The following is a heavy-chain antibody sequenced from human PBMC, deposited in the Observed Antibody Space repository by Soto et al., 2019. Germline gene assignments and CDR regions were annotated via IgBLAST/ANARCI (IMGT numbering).Heavy chain of an antibody. CDR2: IYYSGST. Sequence: SETLSLTCTVSGGSISSSSYYWGWIRQPPGKGLEWFGSIYYSGSTYYNPSLKSRVTVSVDTSKNQFSLKLSSVTAADTAVYYCARHDGIVVVTAIDDYYYGMDVWGQGTTVTVSS. D-gene: IGHD2-21*02. CDR3: ARHDGIVVVTAIDDYYYGMDV. CDR1: GGSISSSSYY. J-gene: IGHJ6*02. V-gene: IGHV4-39*01.